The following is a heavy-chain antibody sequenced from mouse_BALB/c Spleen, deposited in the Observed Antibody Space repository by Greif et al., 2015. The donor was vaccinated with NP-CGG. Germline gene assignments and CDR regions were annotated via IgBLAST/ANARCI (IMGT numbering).Heavy chain of an antibody. CDR3: ARWVRLPRYFDV. V-gene: IGHV14-3*02. CDR2: IDPANGNT. J-gene: IGHJ1*01. CDR1: GFNIKDTY. Sequence: VQLQQPGAELVKPGASVKLSCTASGFNIKDTYMHWVKQRPEQGLEWIGRIDPANGNTKYDPKFQGKATITADTSSNTAYLQLSSLTSEDTAVYYCARWVRLPRYFDVWGAGTTVTVSS. D-gene: IGHD1-2*01.